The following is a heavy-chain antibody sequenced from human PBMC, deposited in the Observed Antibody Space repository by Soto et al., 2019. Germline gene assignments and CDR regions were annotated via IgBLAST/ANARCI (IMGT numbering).Heavy chain of an antibody. CDR2: INPNSGGT. V-gene: IGHV1-2*04. Sequence: ASVKVSCKASGYTFTGYYMHWVRQAPGQGLEWMGWINPNSGGTNYAQKFQGWVTTTRDTSISTAYMELSRLRSDDTAVYYCARGLYSGSYFYYYYGMDVWGQGTTVTVSS. J-gene: IGHJ6*02. D-gene: IGHD1-26*01. CDR3: ARGLYSGSYFYYYYGMDV. CDR1: GYTFTGYY.